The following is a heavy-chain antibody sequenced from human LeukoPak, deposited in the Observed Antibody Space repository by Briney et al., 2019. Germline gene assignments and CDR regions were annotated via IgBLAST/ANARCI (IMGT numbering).Heavy chain of an antibody. V-gene: IGHV3-21*01. CDR1: GFTFSSYS. D-gene: IGHD4-17*01. CDR3: ARGSYGDYSEFDY. Sequence: PGGSLRLSCAASGFTFSSYSMNWVRQAPGKGLEWVSSISSSSSYIYYADSVKGRFTISRDNAKNSLYLQMNSLRAEDTAVYYCARGSYGDYSEFDYWGQGTLVTVSS. J-gene: IGHJ4*02. CDR2: ISSSSSYI.